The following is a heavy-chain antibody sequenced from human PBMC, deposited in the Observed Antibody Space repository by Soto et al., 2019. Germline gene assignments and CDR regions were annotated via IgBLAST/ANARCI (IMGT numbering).Heavy chain of an antibody. CDR3: ARGGLEPFDY. CDR2: INDYGTTI. V-gene: IGHV3-74*01. D-gene: IGHD1-1*01. J-gene: IGHJ4*02. CDR1: GFTLGDYW. Sequence: GGSLRLSCAASGFTLGDYWMHWGRQAPGKGLVWVSRINDYGTTINYAESVEGRFIISRDDAKSEVYLQMNNLRAEDSAVYYCARGGLEPFDYWGQGALVTVSS.